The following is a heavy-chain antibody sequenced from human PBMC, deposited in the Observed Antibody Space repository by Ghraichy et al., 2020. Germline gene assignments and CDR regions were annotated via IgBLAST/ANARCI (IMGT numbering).Heavy chain of an antibody. Sequence: SETLSLTCTVSGGSISSYYWSWIRQPAGKGLEWIGRIYTSGSTNYNPSLKSRVTMSVDTSKNQFSLKLSSVTAADTAVYYCARGGVRGIRITQFDYWGQGTLVTVSS. D-gene: IGHD3-10*01. CDR1: GGSISSYY. V-gene: IGHV4-4*07. CDR3: ARGGVRGIRITQFDY. J-gene: IGHJ4*02. CDR2: IYTSGST.